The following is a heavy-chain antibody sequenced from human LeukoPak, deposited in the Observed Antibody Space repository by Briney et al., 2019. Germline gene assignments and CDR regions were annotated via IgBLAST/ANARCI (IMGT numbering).Heavy chain of an antibody. J-gene: IGHJ4*02. V-gene: IGHV4-34*01. CDR2: INHSEST. Sequence: PSETLSLTCAVYGGSFSGYYWSWIRQSPGKGLEWIGEINHSESTSYNPSLKSRVTISVDTSKNQFPLKLSSVTAADTAVYYCARAGVRIILMVYAVFDYWGQGTLVTVSS. D-gene: IGHD2-8*01. CDR3: ARAGVRIILMVYAVFDY. CDR1: GGSFSGYY.